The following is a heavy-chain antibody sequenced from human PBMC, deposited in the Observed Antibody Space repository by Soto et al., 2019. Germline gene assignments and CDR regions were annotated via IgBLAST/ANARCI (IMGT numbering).Heavy chain of an antibody. CDR3: ARESDDYGDYDNFDY. Sequence: QVQLVQSGAEVKKPGASVKVSCKASGYTFTSYGISWVRQAPGQGLEWMGWISAYNGNTDYAQKLQGRVTMTTDTSTSTAYMELRSLRSDDTAVYYCARESDDYGDYDNFDYWGQGTLVTVSS. CDR2: ISAYNGNT. CDR1: GYTFTSYG. J-gene: IGHJ4*02. V-gene: IGHV1-18*01. D-gene: IGHD4-17*01.